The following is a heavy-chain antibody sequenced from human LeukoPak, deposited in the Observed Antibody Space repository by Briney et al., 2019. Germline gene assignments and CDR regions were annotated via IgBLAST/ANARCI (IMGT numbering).Heavy chain of an antibody. CDR2: ISAYNGNT. CDR1: GYTFISYG. J-gene: IGHJ3*02. D-gene: IGHD1-20*01. Sequence: ASVKVSCKASGYTFISYGISWVRQAPGQGLEWMGWISAYNGNTNYAQKFRGRVTMNKDTSTSTAYMELRSLRSDDTAVYYCARPSLTGTTLFRAFDIWGQGTMVTVSS. CDR3: ARPSLTGTTLFRAFDI. V-gene: IGHV1-18*01.